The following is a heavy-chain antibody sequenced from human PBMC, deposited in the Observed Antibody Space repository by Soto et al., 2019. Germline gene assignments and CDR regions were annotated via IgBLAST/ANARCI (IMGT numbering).Heavy chain of an antibody. CDR2: IAPIFGTT. V-gene: IGHV1-69*12. CDR3: AKERISSGWYGIGPVDI. Sequence: QVQLVQSGAEVKKPGSSVKVSCKASGGTFGSDPISWVRQAPGQGLEWMGGIAPIFGTTNFAQKFQGRLTIPANEATSTAYMDLSSLRFEDTAVYYCAKERISSGWYGIGPVDIWGQGTMVTVSS. J-gene: IGHJ3*02. D-gene: IGHD6-19*01. CDR1: GGTFGSDP.